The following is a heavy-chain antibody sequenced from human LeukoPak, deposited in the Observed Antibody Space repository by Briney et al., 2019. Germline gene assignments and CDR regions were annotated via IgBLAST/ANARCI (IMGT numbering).Heavy chain of an antibody. CDR3: ATFSLGASGSSDPVDI. J-gene: IGHJ3*02. V-gene: IGHV3-21*01. CDR2: ISSSSSYI. CDR1: GFTFSSYS. Sequence: GGSLRLSCAASGFTFSSYSMNWVRQAPGKGLEWVSSISSSSSYIYYADSVKGRFTISRDNAKNTLYLQMSSLRAEDTAVYYCATFSLGASGSSDPVDIWGHGTLVTVSS. D-gene: IGHD3-10*01.